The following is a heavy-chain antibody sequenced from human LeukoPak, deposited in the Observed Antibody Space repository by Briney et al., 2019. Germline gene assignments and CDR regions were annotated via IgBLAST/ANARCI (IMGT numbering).Heavy chain of an antibody. V-gene: IGHV1-69*13. CDR2: IIPIFGTA. J-gene: IGHJ4*02. D-gene: IGHD1-14*01. CDR3: ARHGTYTTFFDY. CDR1: GGTFISYA. Sequence: ASVKVSCKASGGTFISYAISWVRQAPGQGLEWMGGIIPIFGTANYAQKFQGRVTITADESTSTAYMELSSLRSEDTAVYYCARHGTYTTFFDYWGQGTLVTVSS.